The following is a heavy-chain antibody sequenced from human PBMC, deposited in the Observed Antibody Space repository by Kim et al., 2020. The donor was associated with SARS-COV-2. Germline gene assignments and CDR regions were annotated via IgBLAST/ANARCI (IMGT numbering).Heavy chain of an antibody. CDR1: GFTFREYA. D-gene: IGHD6-6*01. CDR3: AKDRGRYSSSSGFDF. V-gene: IGHV3-9*01. J-gene: IGHJ5*01. Sequence: GGSLRLSCEASGFTFREYAWHWVRQPPGKGLEWVSGITWNSGIMKYAGSVEGRFTISKDDAKNTLFLEMDSLRPEDAARYYCAKDRGRYSSSSGFDFWGPGTQVTVSS. CDR2: ITWNSGIM.